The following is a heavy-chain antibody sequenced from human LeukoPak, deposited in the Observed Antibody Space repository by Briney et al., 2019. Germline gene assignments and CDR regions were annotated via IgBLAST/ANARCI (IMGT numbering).Heavy chain of an antibody. CDR3: AKGGYYKGGFDP. D-gene: IGHD3-3*01. V-gene: IGHV3-23*01. J-gene: IGHJ5*02. CDR2: ISGSGSST. CDR1: EFTFSSFA. Sequence: GGSLRLSCAASEFTFSSFAMNWVRQAPGKGLDWVSGISGSGSSTYYADSVKGRFTISRDNSKNTLYLQINSLRAEDTAVYYCAKGGYYKGGFDPWGQGTLVTVSS.